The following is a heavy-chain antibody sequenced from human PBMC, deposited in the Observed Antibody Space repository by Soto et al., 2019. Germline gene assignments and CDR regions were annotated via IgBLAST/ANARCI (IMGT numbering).Heavy chain of an antibody. CDR2: ITGSAGST. CDR3: ARDSEDYGMDV. V-gene: IGHV3-23*01. J-gene: IGHJ6*02. CDR1: GFTFSSYA. Sequence: EVQLLESGGGLVQPGGSLRLSCAASGFTFSSYAMAWVRQAPGKGLEWVSAITGSAGSTHYADSVKGRFTISRDNSKNTLFLQMNSLRAEDTAVYYCARDSEDYGMDVWGQGTTVTVSS.